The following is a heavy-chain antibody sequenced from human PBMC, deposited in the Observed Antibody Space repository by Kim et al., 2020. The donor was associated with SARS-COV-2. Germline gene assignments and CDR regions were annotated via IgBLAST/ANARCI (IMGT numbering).Heavy chain of an antibody. J-gene: IGHJ4*02. CDR3: ARVLSAWYFDY. CDR2: ISGENT. D-gene: IGHD6-25*01. Sequence: GGSLRLSCAASGFTFRYHPMAWVRQAPGKGLEWVSVISGENTWYADSVKGRFTISRDNSKNTVSLQMNSLRADDTAVYYCARVLSAWYFDYWGQGTLVT. V-gene: IGHV3-23*01. CDR1: GFTFRYHP.